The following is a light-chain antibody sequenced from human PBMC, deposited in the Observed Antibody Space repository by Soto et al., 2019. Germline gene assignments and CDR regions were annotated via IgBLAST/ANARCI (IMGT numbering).Light chain of an antibody. CDR2: KAS. Sequence: DIQMTQSPSTLSASVGDRVTITCRASQSISTWLAWYQQEPGKAPKLLIHKASSLQSGVPSRFSGSGSGTDFTLTISRLHPDDFATYYCQQYNTYPWTFGQGTKVDIK. V-gene: IGKV1-5*03. CDR1: QSISTW. CDR3: QQYNTYPWT. J-gene: IGKJ1*01.